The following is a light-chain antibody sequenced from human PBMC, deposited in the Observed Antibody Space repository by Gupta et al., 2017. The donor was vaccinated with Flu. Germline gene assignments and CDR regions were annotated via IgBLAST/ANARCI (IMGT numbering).Light chain of an antibody. Sequence: PSSLSPSVGDRVTIACRASQSISTYLNWYQQKPRKAPKILIFAASSLQSGVPSRFSGSGSGTDFTLTISSLQPEDFATYYCQQSDTIPWTFGQGTKVEIK. J-gene: IGKJ1*01. CDR3: QQSDTIPWT. CDR2: AAS. CDR1: QSISTY. V-gene: IGKV1-39*01.